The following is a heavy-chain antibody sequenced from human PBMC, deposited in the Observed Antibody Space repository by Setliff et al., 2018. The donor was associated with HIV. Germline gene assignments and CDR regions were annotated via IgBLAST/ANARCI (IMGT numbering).Heavy chain of an antibody. J-gene: IGHJ6*03. CDR3: ATNPEMATINYYYYYMGV. Sequence: ASVKVSCKASGYTFTNYDINWVRQAPGQGLEWMGWISTYNGNANYAQKFQGRVTMTTHTSTTTAHMELRSLRSEDTAVYYCATNPEMATINYYYYYMGVWGKGTTVTVSS. D-gene: IGHD5-12*01. CDR2: ISTYNGNA. V-gene: IGHV1-18*01. CDR1: GYTFTNYD.